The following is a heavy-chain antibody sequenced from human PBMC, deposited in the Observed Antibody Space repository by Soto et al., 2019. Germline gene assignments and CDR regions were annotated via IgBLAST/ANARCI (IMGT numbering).Heavy chain of an antibody. CDR3: ARASRGYSYAHPFDY. Sequence: SETLSLTCAVSGGSISSSNWWSWVRQPPGKGLEWIGEIYHSGSTNYNPSLKSRVTISVDKSKNQFSLKLSSVTAADTAVYYCARASRGYSYAHPFDYWGQGTLVTVSS. CDR1: GGSISSSNW. CDR2: IYHSGST. V-gene: IGHV4-4*02. J-gene: IGHJ4*02. D-gene: IGHD5-18*01.